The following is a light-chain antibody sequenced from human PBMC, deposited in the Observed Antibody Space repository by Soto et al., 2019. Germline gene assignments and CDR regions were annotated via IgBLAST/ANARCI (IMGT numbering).Light chain of an antibody. V-gene: IGKV3-15*01. CDR3: QQYNNWPRT. CDR2: GAS. Sequence: EIVMTQSPATLSVSPGERATLSCRASQSVSSNLAWYQQKPGQAPRLLIYGASTRATGIPARFSGSGSGTKFTLTISSLQSEDFGVYYCQQYNNWPRTFGQGTKV. J-gene: IGKJ1*01. CDR1: QSVSSN.